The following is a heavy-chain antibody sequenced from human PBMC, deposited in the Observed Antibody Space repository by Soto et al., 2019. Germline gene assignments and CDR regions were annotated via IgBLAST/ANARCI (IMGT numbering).Heavy chain of an antibody. J-gene: IGHJ6*02. CDR3: ARPHVTMVRGVNYYGMDV. CDR2: IIPIFGTA. CDR1: GGTFSSYA. D-gene: IGHD3-10*01. V-gene: IGHV1-69*13. Sequence: SVKVSCKASGGTFSSYAISWVRQAPGQGLEWMGGIIPIFGTANYAQKFQGRVTITADESTSTAYMELSSLRSEDTAVYYCARPHVTMVRGVNYYGMDVWGQGTTVTVYS.